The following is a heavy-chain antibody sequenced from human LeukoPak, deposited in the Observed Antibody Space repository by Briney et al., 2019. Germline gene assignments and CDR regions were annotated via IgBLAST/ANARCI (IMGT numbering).Heavy chain of an antibody. Sequence: TPSETLSLTCTVSGGSISSSSYYWGWIRQPPGKGLEWIGSIYHSGSTYFHPSLKSRVTMSVDTSKNQFSLKLSSVTAADTAVYYCARGLRVQLESPYYYYYMDVWGKGTTVTVSS. CDR3: ARGLRVQLESPYYYYYMDV. D-gene: IGHD1-1*01. CDR2: IYHSGST. CDR1: GGSISSSSYY. J-gene: IGHJ6*03. V-gene: IGHV4-39*07.